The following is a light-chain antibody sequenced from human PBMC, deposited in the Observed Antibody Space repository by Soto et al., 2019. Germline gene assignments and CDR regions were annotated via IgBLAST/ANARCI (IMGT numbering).Light chain of an antibody. J-gene: IGKJ1*01. Sequence: EMVLPQSHETLSLSPGERATLSCRASQSVSSSYLAWYQQKPGQAPRLLIYDASYRATGIPARFSGSGSGTDFTLTISRLEPEDFAVYYCQQYGSSGTFGQGTKVDIK. CDR1: QSVSSSY. CDR2: DAS. V-gene: IGKV3-20*01. CDR3: QQYGSSGT.